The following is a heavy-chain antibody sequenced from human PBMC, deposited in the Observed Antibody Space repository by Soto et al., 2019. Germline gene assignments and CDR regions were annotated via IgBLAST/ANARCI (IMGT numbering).Heavy chain of an antibody. CDR2: VSDGGSDA. CDR3: AKHFVNGEVDY. J-gene: IGHJ4*02. D-gene: IGHD3-10*01. CDR1: GFTFSTYA. Sequence: EVQLLESGGGLVQPGGSLGLSCAASGFTFSTYAMSWVRQPPGKGLEWVSIVSDGGSDAFYADSVKGRFAISRDNSKNTLYLQMNSLTAEDTAVYYCAKHFVNGEVDYWGQGTPVTVSS. V-gene: IGHV3-23*01.